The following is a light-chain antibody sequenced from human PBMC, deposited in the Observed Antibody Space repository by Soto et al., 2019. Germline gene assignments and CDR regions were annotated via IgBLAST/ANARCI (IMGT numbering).Light chain of an antibody. J-gene: IGKJ2*01. CDR3: QQYYSTPPYT. CDR2: WAS. Sequence: DIVMTQSPDSLAVSLGERATINCKSSQSVLYSSNNKNYLAWYQKKAGQPPKLLIYWASTRESGVPDRFSGSGSGTDFPLTISSLQAEDVAVYYCQQYYSTPPYTFGQGTKLEIK. V-gene: IGKV4-1*01. CDR1: QSVLYSSNNKNY.